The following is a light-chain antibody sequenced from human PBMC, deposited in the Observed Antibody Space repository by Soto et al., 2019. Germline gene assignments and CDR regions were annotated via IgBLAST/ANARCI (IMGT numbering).Light chain of an antibody. CDR2: DAS. Sequence: DIQMTQSPSTLSASVGDRVTITCRASQSISSWLAWYQQKPGKAPKLLIYDASSLESGVPSRFSGSGSGTEFTLHISSLQPDDFATYYCQQYNSFWTFGQGTKVEIK. J-gene: IGKJ1*01. CDR3: QQYNSFWT. V-gene: IGKV1-5*01. CDR1: QSISSW.